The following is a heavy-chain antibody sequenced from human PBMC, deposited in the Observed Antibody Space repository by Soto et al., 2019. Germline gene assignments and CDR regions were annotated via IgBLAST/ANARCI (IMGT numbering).Heavy chain of an antibody. CDR3: ARACDPGYYYYMDV. CDR2: IYYSGST. CDR1: GGSISSGGYY. D-gene: IGHD2-21*02. Sequence: SETVSLTCTVSGGSISSGGYYWSWIRQHPGKGLEWIGYIYYSGSTYYNPSLKSRVTISVDTSKNQFSLKLSSVTAADTAVYYCARACDPGYYYYMDVWGKGTTVTVSS. J-gene: IGHJ6*03. V-gene: IGHV4-31*03.